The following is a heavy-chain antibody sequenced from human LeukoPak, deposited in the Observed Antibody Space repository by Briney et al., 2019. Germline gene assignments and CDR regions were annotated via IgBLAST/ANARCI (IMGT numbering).Heavy chain of an antibody. J-gene: IGHJ4*02. CDR3: ARDGDDYGDYVSSKRGSPFYYFDY. D-gene: IGHD4-17*01. V-gene: IGHV3-33*01. Sequence: SGRSLRLSCAASGFTFSSYGMHWVRQAPGKGLEGVAVIWYDGSNKYYADSVKGRFTISRDNSKNTLYLQMNSLRAEDTAVYYCARDGDDYGDYVSSKRGSPFYYFDYWGQGTLVTVSS. CDR1: GFTFSSYG. CDR2: IWYDGSNK.